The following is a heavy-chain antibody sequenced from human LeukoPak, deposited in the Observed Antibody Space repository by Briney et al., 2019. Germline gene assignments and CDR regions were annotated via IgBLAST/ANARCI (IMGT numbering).Heavy chain of an antibody. CDR3: ASERTGKVARY. CDR2: IKQDASEE. CDR1: GFTFSSYC. Sequence: GGSLRLSCAASGFTFSSYCMSWVRQAPGKGLDSVANIKQDASEEYYVDSVKGRFTISRDNAKNSLYLQMNSLRAEDTAVYYCASERTGKVARYWGQGTLVTVSS. J-gene: IGHJ4*02. D-gene: IGHD5-12*01. V-gene: IGHV3-7*05.